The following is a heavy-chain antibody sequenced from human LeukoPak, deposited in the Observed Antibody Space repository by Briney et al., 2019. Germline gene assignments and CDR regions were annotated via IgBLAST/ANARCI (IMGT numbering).Heavy chain of an antibody. CDR3: AKAGATQMDV. Sequence: GGSLRLSCAASGFTFSNYAMSWVRQAPGKGLEWVSAVSGSGSSTYFADSVKGRFTISGDNSKNTLYLQMNSLRAEDTAVYYCAKAGATQMDVWGQGTTVTVSS. V-gene: IGHV3-23*01. CDR2: VSGSGSST. J-gene: IGHJ6*02. CDR1: GFTFSNYA.